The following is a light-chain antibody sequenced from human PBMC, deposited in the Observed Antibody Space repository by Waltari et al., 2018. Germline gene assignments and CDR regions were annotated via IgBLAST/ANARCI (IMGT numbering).Light chain of an antibody. CDR3: QQYNTFLT. V-gene: IGKV1-5*01. J-gene: IGKJ1*01. Sequence: DIQMTPSPSTLSASVVDRVTTTCRASQNISNWLAWYQQRPGKVPKLLIYDAPSLESGVPSRFSGSGSGTEFTLTISSLQSDDFATFYCQQYNTFLTFGQGTKVEI. CDR1: QNISNW. CDR2: DAP.